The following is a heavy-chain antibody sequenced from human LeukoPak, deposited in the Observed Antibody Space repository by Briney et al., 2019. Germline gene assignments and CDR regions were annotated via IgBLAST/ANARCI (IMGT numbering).Heavy chain of an antibody. J-gene: IGHJ4*02. Sequence: QPGGSLRLSCAASGFTFSSYTMSWVRQAPGKGLEWVSTITTSDGNTYYADSVKGRFTVSRDNSKNTLFLQMNSLRAEDTAVYYCAKQYYDSSGSDYWGQGTLVTVSS. D-gene: IGHD3-22*01. CDR2: ITTSDGNT. V-gene: IGHV3-23*01. CDR3: AKQYYDSSGSDY. CDR1: GFTFSSYT.